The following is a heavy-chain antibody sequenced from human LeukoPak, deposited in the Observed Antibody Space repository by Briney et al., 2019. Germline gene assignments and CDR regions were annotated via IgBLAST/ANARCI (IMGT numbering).Heavy chain of an antibody. D-gene: IGHD2-15*01. Sequence: PGGSLRLSCAASGFIFSIYAMSWVRQAPGKGLEWVSSVTNSGGSTYYADSVKGRFTISRDNSRNTLYLQMSSLRADDTAVYYCAKVSEDFAVVVARAFDHWGQGTLVTVSS. CDR1: GFIFSIYA. V-gene: IGHV3-23*01. J-gene: IGHJ4*02. CDR3: AKVSEDFAVVVARAFDH. CDR2: VTNSGGST.